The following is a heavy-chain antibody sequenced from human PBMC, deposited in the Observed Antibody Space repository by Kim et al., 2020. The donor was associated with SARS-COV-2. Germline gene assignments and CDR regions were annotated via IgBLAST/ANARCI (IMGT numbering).Heavy chain of an antibody. Sequence: SETLSLTCTVSGGSISSGDSYWTWIRQLPGKGLEWIGYIYYSGSTYYNPSLKSRVTMSVDASKNQFSLRLSSVTAADTAVYYCARDRGYYGSSGYSDYWGQGTLVTVSS. CDR2: IYYSGST. CDR3: ARDRGYYGSSGYSDY. CDR1: GGSISSGDSY. V-gene: IGHV4-31*03. D-gene: IGHD3-22*01. J-gene: IGHJ4*02.